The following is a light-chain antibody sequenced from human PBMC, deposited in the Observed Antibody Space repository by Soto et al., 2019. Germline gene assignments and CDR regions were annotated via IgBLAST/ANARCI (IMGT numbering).Light chain of an antibody. Sequence: EIVMTQSPATLSVSPGERATLSCRASQSVSSNLACYQQKPGQAPRLLLYGASTRATGIPARFSGSGSGTKFTLTISSLQSEDFAVYYCQQYNNWPPVTFGQGTRVEIK. CDR2: GAS. J-gene: IGKJ5*01. CDR1: QSVSSN. CDR3: QQYNNWPPVT. V-gene: IGKV3-15*01.